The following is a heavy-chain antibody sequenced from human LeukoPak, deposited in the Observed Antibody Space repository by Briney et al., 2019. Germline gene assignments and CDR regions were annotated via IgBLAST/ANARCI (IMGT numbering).Heavy chain of an antibody. CDR1: GGSISSGSYF. D-gene: IGHD3-10*01. V-gene: IGHV4-61*02. CDR2: FTTAGTT. J-gene: IGHJ3*02. Sequence: PSQTLSLTRTVSGGSISSGSYFWSWIRQPAGRGLEWIGRFTTAGTTNYNPSLKSRVTISVDRSKNQFSLRLNSVTAADTAVYYCTRDGMRGSGGDAFDIWGQGTMVTVSS. CDR3: TRDGMRGSGGDAFDI.